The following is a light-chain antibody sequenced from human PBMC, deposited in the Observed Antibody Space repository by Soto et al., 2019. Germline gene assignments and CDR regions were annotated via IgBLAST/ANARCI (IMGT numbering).Light chain of an antibody. CDR3: QQYGRSPSWT. CDR2: GAS. CDR1: QSVSSSS. V-gene: IGKV3-20*01. Sequence: EIVLTQSPGTLCLSPGERATLSCRASQSVSSSSLAWYQQKPGQAPRLLIYGASSRATGIPDRFSGSGSATDFTLTISRLEPEDFAVYYCQQYGRSPSWTFGQGTKVDIK. J-gene: IGKJ1*01.